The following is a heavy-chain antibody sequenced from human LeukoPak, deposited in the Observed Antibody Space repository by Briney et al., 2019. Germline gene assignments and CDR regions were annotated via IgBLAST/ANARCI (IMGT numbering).Heavy chain of an antibody. D-gene: IGHD2-2*02. CDR3: ARDPGGPHTVKWDAFDI. CDR1: GVTLSSNY. Sequence: GGSLRLSCAASGVTLSSNYRSWILQAPEKRLDWGPVIYSGGSTYYADSVKGRFTISRDNSKNTLYLQMNSLRAEDTAVYYCARDPGGPHTVKWDAFDIWGQGTMVTVSS. J-gene: IGHJ3*02. CDR2: IYSGGST. V-gene: IGHV3-53*01.